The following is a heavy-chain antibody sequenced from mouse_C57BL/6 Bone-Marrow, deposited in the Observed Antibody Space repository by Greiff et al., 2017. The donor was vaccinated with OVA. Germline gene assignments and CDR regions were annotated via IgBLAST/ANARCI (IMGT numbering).Heavy chain of an antibody. CDR1: GFNIKDDY. V-gene: IGHV14-4*01. CDR2: IDPENGDT. CDR3: TVYYGYDRFAY. J-gene: IGHJ3*01. D-gene: IGHD2-2*01. Sequence: VQLQQSGAELVRPGASVKLSCTASGFNIKDDYMHWVKQRPEQGLEWIGWIDPENGDTEYASKFQGKATITADTSSNPAYLQLSSLTSEDTAVYYCTVYYGYDRFAYWGQGTLVTVSA.